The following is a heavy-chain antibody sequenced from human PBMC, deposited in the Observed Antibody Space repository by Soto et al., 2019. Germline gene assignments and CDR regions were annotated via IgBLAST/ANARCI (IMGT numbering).Heavy chain of an antibody. CDR3: ARWTTALDY. Sequence: EVQLVESGGGLVQPGGSLRLSCAASGFSLSNYWMTWVRRAPGKRPEWVANIKQDGSATYYMDSVRGRFTISRDNANNSLFLQMNSLRDEDTALYYCARWTTALDYWGQGALVTVSS. V-gene: IGHV3-7*03. CDR2: IKQDGSAT. J-gene: IGHJ4*02. D-gene: IGHD4-17*01. CDR1: GFSLSNYW.